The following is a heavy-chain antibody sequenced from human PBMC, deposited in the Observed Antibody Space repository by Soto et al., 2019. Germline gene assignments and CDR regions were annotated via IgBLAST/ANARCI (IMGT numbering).Heavy chain of an antibody. CDR3: ARYRAGLYYFAY. Sequence: SETLSLTCAVYGASFSGYYWRWIRQPPGKGLEWIGEINHSGSTNYNPSLKSRVTISVDTSKNQFSLKLSSVTAADTAVYYCARYRAGLYYFAYWGQGTLVTVSS. J-gene: IGHJ4*02. CDR2: INHSGST. V-gene: IGHV4-34*01. D-gene: IGHD6-19*01. CDR1: GASFSGYY.